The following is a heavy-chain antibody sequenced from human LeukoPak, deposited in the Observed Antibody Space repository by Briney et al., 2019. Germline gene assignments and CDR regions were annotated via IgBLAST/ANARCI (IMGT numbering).Heavy chain of an antibody. D-gene: IGHD3-22*01. CDR3: AKEDYYDSSGYFDY. CDR1: GFTFSSYG. Sequence: PGRSLRLSCAASGFTFSSYGMHWVRQAPGKGLEWVAVIWNDGSNKYYADSVKGRFTISRDNSKNTLYLQMNSLRAEDTAVYYCAKEDYYDSSGYFDYWGQGTLVTVSS. CDR2: IWNDGSNK. V-gene: IGHV3-33*06. J-gene: IGHJ4*02.